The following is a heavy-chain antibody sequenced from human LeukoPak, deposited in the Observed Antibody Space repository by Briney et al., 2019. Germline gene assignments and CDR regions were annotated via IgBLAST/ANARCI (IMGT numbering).Heavy chain of an antibody. V-gene: IGHV4-4*02. Sequence: SETLSLTCAVSGGSISSSNWWSWVRHSPGKGLEWIGEIYHSGSTNYNPPLKSRVTISVDTSKNQFSLRLSSVTAADTAVYYCARFGSGWYYFDSWGQGTQVTVSS. CDR1: GGSISSSNW. CDR3: ARFGSGWYYFDS. J-gene: IGHJ4*02. CDR2: IYHSGST. D-gene: IGHD6-19*01.